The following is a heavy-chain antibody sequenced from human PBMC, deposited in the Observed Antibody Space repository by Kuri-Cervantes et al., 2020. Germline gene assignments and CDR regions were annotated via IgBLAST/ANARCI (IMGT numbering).Heavy chain of an antibody. CDR2: INPNSGGT. D-gene: IGHD4-17*01. Sequence: ASVKVSCKASGYAFTDYYMHWVRQAPGQGLEWMGWINPNSGGTNYAQKFQGWVTMTRDTSITTAYMELRSLRSDDTAVYYCARWGLTVTTGGADYWGQGTLVTVSS. CDR3: ARWGLTVTTGGADY. CDR1: GYAFTDYY. J-gene: IGHJ4*02. V-gene: IGHV1-2*04.